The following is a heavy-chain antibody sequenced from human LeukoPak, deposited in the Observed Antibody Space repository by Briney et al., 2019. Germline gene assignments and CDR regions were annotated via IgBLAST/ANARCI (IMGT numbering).Heavy chain of an antibody. CDR3: AKDGGLWVSAHWGDS. CDR1: GFTFSSYT. CDR2: ITTSDGNT. Sequence: GGSLRLSCAASGFTFSSYTMSWVRQAPGKGLEWVSTITTSDGNTYYADSVKGRFTVSRDNSKNTLFLQMNSLRAEDTAVYYCAKDGGLWVSAHWGDSWGRGTLVTVPS. D-gene: IGHD7-27*01. V-gene: IGHV3-23*01. J-gene: IGHJ4*02.